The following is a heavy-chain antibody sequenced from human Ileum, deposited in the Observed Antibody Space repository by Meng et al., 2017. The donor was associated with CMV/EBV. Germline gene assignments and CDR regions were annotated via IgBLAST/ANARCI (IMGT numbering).Heavy chain of an antibody. CDR3: VILPQGY. CDR2: ILSDGTRI. J-gene: IGHJ4*02. D-gene: IGHD2-21*02. Sequence: EVQVVESGGGLIQPGGSLRLSCAVAGLTSSDYWVDGVRQGPGKGPVWVSRILSDGTRITYADSVKGRFTISGDNAKNTVYLQMNSLRDEDTAVYYCVILPQGYWGQGTLVTVSS. CDR1: GLTSSDYW. V-gene: IGHV3-74*03.